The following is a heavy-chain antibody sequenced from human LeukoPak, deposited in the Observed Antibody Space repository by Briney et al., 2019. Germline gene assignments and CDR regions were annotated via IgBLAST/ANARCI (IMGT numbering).Heavy chain of an antibody. CDR3: TTGNWGPY. Sequence: PGGSLRLSCAASGFTFSDAWMNWVRQAPGKGLEWVGRIKRKTDAGTTDYAAPVKGRITISRDDSKNTLYLQMNSLKTEDTAVYYCTTGNWGPYWGQGTLVTVSS. CDR2: IKRKTDAGTT. J-gene: IGHJ4*02. CDR1: GFTFSDAW. D-gene: IGHD7-27*01. V-gene: IGHV3-15*07.